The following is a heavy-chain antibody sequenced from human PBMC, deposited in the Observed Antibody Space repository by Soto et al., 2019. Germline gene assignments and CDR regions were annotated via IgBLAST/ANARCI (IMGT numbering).Heavy chain of an antibody. J-gene: IGHJ6*02. CDR3: ARGGFCSGGACSNYYYGMDV. Sequence: LRLSCAASGFSFSYYSMKWVRQAPGKGLEWVSYISSSSSTIYYADSVKGRSTISRDNAKNSLYLQMNSLRDEDTAVYYCARGGFCSGGACSNYYYGMDVWGQGTTVTVSS. CDR2: ISSSSSTI. CDR1: GFSFSYYS. V-gene: IGHV3-48*02. D-gene: IGHD2-15*01.